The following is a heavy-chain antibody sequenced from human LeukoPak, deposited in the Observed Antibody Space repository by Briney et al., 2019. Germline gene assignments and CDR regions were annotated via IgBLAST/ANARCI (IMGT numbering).Heavy chain of an antibody. Sequence: SETLSLTCTVSGVSISSYYWSWIRQPPGKGLEWIGYIYYSGSTNYNPSLKSRVTISVDTSKNQFSLKLSSVTAADTAVYYCAREATYYYDSSVSYFDYWGQGTLVTVSS. CDR1: GVSISSYY. CDR2: IYYSGST. D-gene: IGHD3-22*01. CDR3: AREATYYYDSSVSYFDY. V-gene: IGHV4-59*01. J-gene: IGHJ4*02.